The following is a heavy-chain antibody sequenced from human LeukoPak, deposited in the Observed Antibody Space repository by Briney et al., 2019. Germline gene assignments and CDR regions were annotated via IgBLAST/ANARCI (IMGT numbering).Heavy chain of an antibody. J-gene: IGHJ4*02. V-gene: IGHV5-51*01. CDR3: VYSSSWYQIGY. D-gene: IGHD6-13*01. CDR1: GYSFTSYW. Sequence: KAGESLKISCKGSGYSFTSYWIGWVRQMPGKGLEWMGIIYPGDSDTRYSPSFQAQVTISADKSTSTAYLQWRSLKASDTAMYYCVYSSSWYQIGYWGQGTLVTVSS. CDR2: IYPGDSDT.